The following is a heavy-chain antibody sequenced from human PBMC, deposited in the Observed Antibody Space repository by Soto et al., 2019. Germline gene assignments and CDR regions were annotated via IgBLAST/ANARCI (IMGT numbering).Heavy chain of an antibody. CDR2: IIPIFGTA. V-gene: IGHV1-69*13. D-gene: IGHD6-13*01. CDR3: AVLAAASGWFDP. J-gene: IGHJ5*02. Sequence: GASVKVSCKASGGTFSSYAISWVRQAPGQGLEWMGGIIPIFGTANYAQKFQGRVTITADESTSTAYMELSSLRSEDTAVYYCAVLAAASGWFDPWGQGTLVTVSS. CDR1: GGTFSSYA.